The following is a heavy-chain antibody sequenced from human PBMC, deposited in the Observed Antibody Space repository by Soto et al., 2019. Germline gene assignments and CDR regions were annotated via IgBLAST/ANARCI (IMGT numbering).Heavy chain of an antibody. D-gene: IGHD3-22*01. CDR3: ARGRYYYDSSGYYQY. Sequence: QVQLQESGPGLVKPSETLSLTCTVSGGSISSYYWSWIRQPPGTGLEWIGYIYYSGSTNYNPSLKSRVTISVDTSKNQFSLKLSSVTAADTAVYYCARGRYYYDSSGYYQYWGQGTLVTVSS. V-gene: IGHV4-59*01. CDR2: IYYSGST. CDR1: GGSISSYY. J-gene: IGHJ4*02.